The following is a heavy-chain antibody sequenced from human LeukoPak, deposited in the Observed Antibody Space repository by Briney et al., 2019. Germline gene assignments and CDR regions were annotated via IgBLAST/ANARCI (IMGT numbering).Heavy chain of an antibody. CDR2: ISNSGSAM. CDR3: ARSRWPEDL. J-gene: IGHJ5*02. Sequence: PGGSLRLSCAASGFTFSDSYMGWFRQAPGKGLEWVSYISNSGSAMYYADSVEGRFTISRDNAKNSLYLQMNSLRTEDTAIYYCARSRWPEDLWGRGTLVTVSS. D-gene: IGHD4-23*01. V-gene: IGHV3-11*04. CDR1: GFTFSDSY.